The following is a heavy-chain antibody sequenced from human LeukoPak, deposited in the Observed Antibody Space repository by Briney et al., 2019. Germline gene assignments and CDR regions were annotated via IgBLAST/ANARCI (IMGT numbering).Heavy chain of an antibody. D-gene: IGHD3-10*01. J-gene: IGHJ6*03. CDR1: GYSISSGYC. CDR3: ARSLRVRGVPDYMDV. CDR2: IYHDGRT. Sequence: SETLSLTCTVSGYSISSGYCWGWIRQPPGKGLEWIGTIYHDGRTYFNPSLKSRVTISLDTSKNQFSLKLSSVTAADTAVYHCARSLRVRGVPDYMDVWGKGTTVIISS. V-gene: IGHV4-38-2*02.